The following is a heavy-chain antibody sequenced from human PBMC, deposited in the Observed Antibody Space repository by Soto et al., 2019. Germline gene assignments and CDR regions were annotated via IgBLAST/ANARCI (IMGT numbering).Heavy chain of an antibody. J-gene: IGHJ6*02. CDR1: GGTFSSYA. CDR3: ARSRHEYQLLFPLDYYYYYGMDV. Sequence: SVKVSCKASGGTFSSYAISWVRQAPGQGLEWMGGIIPIFGTANYAQKIQGRVTITADESTSTAYMELSSLRSEDTAVYYCARSRHEYQLLFPLDYYYYYGMDVWGQGTTVTVSS. V-gene: IGHV1-69*13. D-gene: IGHD2-2*01. CDR2: IIPIFGTA.